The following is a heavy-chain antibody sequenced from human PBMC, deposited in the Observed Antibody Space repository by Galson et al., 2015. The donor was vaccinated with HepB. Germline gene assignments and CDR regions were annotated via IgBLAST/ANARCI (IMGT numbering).Heavy chain of an antibody. CDR2: IIPIFGTA. J-gene: IGHJ6*02. Sequence: SVKVSCKASGGTFSSYAISWVRQAPGQGLEWVGGIIPIFGTANYAQKFQGRVTITADESTSTAYMELSSLRSEDTAVYYCASPTKRGRVYGMDVWGQGTTVTVSS. CDR3: ASPTKRGRVYGMDV. D-gene: IGHD1-26*01. CDR1: GGTFSSYA. V-gene: IGHV1-69*13.